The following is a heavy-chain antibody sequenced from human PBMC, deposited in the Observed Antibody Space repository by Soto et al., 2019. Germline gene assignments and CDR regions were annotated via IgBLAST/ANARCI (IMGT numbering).Heavy chain of an antibody. CDR1: GYTFTSYS. V-gene: IGHV1-3*01. CDR2: INAGNCNT. D-gene: IGHD3-10*01. J-gene: IGHJ4*02. CDR3: ARVSLYYGSGSSYFDY. Sequence: AAVHVPYKASGYTFTSYSMHWVRQAPRQRREWMGWINAGNCNTKYSQKFQGRVTITRDTSASPAYMELSSLSSEDTAVYYCARVSLYYGSGSSYFDYWGQGTLVTVSS.